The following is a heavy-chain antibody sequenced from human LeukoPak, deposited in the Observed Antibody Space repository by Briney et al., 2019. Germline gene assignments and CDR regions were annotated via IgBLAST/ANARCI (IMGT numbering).Heavy chain of an antibody. V-gene: IGHV4-34*01. CDR3: ARDTVAGTSYWYFDL. CDR2: INHSGST. D-gene: IGHD6-19*01. Sequence: SETLSLTCAVYGGSFSGYYWSWIRQPPGKGLEWIGEINHSGSTNYNPSLKSRVTISVDTSKNQFSLKLSSVTAADTAVYYCARDTVAGTSYWYFDLWGRGTLVTVSS. J-gene: IGHJ2*01. CDR1: GGSFSGYY.